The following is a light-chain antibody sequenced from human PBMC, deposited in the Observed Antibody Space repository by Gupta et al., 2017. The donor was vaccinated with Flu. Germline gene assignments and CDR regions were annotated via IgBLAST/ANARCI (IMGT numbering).Light chain of an antibody. CDR2: GAN. V-gene: IGKV3-15*01. CDR1: QSVRSY. Sequence: EIVMTQSPPTLSVSPGETAVLSCRTSQSVRSYLAWYQYKPGRAPRLLIYGANTGAAGVPARFSGSGSGTDFTLTITNLQPEDFTFYYCQQYSDWPLFTFGPGTKLDI. J-gene: IGKJ3*01. CDR3: QQYSDWPLFT.